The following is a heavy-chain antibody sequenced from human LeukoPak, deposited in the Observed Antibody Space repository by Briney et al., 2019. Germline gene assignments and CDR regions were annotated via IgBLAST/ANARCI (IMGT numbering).Heavy chain of an antibody. CDR2: ISGSGGST. J-gene: IGHJ4*02. CDR3: ARDPEDIDY. V-gene: IGHV3-23*01. D-gene: IGHD2-15*01. CDR1: GFTFSSYA. Sequence: GGSLRLSCAASGFTFSSYAMSWVRRAPGKGLEWVSAISGSGGSTYYADSVKGRFTISRDNGKNSLYLQMNSLRAEDTAVYYCARDPEDIDYWGQGTLVTVSS.